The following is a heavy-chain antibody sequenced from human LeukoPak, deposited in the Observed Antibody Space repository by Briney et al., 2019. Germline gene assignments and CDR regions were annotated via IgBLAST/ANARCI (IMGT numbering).Heavy chain of an antibody. CDR3: AKWDSYFDY. J-gene: IGHJ4*02. V-gene: IGHV3-30*18. D-gene: IGHD1-26*01. CDR1: GFTFSSYG. CDR2: ISYDGSNK. Sequence: GGSLRLSCAASGFTFSSYGVHWVRQAPGKGLEWVAVISYDGSNKYYADSVKGRFTISRDNSKNTLYLQMNSLRAEDTAVYYCAKWDSYFDYWGQGTLVTVPS.